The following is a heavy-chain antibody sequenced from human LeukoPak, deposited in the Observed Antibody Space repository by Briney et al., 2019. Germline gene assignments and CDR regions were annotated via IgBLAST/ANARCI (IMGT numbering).Heavy chain of an antibody. CDR1: GFTFRNYA. J-gene: IGHJ4*02. D-gene: IGHD1-1*01. Sequence: GGSLRLSCAASGFTFRNYAMSWVRQAPGKGLEWVAVTRFDGSIKQYADSVKGRFTISRDDSKNTLYLQMNFLKSEDTAVYYCARWGGTRQYYFDYWGQGTLVTVSS. V-gene: IGHV3-33*08. CDR3: ARWGGTRQYYFDY. CDR2: TRFDGSIK.